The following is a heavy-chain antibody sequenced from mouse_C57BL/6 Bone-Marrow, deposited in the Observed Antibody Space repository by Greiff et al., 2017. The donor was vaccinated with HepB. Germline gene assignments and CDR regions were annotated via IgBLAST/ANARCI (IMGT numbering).Heavy chain of an antibody. CDR2: INPSTGGT. CDR3: ARGGWAMDY. Sequence: VQLQHSGPELVKPGASVKISCKASGYSFTGYYMNWVKQSPEKSLEWIGEINPSTGGTTYNQKFKAKATLTVDKSSSTAYMQLKSLTSEDSAVYYCARGGWAMDYWGQGTSVTVSS. CDR1: GYSFTGYY. J-gene: IGHJ4*01. V-gene: IGHV1-42*01. D-gene: IGHD2-3*01.